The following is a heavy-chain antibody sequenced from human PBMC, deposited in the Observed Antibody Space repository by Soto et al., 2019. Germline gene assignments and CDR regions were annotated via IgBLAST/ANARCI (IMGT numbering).Heavy chain of an antibody. V-gene: IGHV4-59*01. Sequence: ASETLSLTCTVSGGSISSYYWSWIRQPPGKGLEWIGYIYYSGSTNYNPSLKSRVTISVDTSKNQFSLKLSSVTAADTAVYYCARVGSGSGSYKLDYWGQGTLVTVSS. D-gene: IGHD3-10*01. CDR3: ARVGSGSGSYKLDY. CDR2: IYYSGST. J-gene: IGHJ4*02. CDR1: GGSISSYY.